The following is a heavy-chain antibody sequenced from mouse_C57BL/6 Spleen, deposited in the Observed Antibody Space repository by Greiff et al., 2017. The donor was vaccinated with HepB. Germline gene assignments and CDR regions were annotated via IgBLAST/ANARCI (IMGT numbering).Heavy chain of an antibody. J-gene: IGHJ3*01. Sequence: EVQLQESGGGLVKPGGSLKLSCAASGFTFSSYAMSWVRQTPEKRLEWVATISDGGSYTYYPDNVKGRFTISRDNAKNNLYLQMSHLKSEDTAMYYCARDEGLRAWFAYWGQGTLVTVSA. V-gene: IGHV5-4*01. CDR1: GFTFSSYA. CDR2: ISDGGSYT. D-gene: IGHD2-4*01. CDR3: ARDEGLRAWFAY.